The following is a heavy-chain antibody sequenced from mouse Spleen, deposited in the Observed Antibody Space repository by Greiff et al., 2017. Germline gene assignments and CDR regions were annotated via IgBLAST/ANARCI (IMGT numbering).Heavy chain of an antibody. V-gene: IGHV1-69*01. CDR1: GYTFTSYW. D-gene: IGHD4-1*01. CDR3: ARSLTGKRFAY. J-gene: IGHJ3*01. Sequence: VQLQQPGAELVMPGASVKLSCKASGYTFTSYWMHWVKQRPGQGLEWIGEIDPSDSYTNYNQKFKGKATLTVDKSSSTAYMQLSSLTSEDSAVYYCARSLTGKRFAYWGQGTLVTVSA. CDR2: IDPSDSYT.